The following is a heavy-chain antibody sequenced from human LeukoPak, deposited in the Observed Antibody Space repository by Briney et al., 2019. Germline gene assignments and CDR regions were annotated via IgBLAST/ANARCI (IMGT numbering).Heavy chain of an antibody. J-gene: IGHJ4*02. V-gene: IGHV4-61*02. CDR3: ARRKVGAPPPPLRAAPNFDY. CDR2: IYTSGST. CDR1: GGSISSGSYY. Sequence: PSETLSLTCTVSGGSISSGSYYWSWIRQPAGKGLEWIGRIYTSGSTNYNPSLKSRVTISVDTSKNQFSLKLSSVPAADTAVYYCARRKVGAPPPPLRAAPNFDYWGQGALVTVSS. D-gene: IGHD1-26*01.